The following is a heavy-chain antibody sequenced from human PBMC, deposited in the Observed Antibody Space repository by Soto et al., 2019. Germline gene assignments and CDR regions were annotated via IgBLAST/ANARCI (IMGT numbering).Heavy chain of an antibody. D-gene: IGHD4-17*01. Sequence: EVQLLESGGGLVQPGGSLRLSCAASGFTFSSYAMSWVRQAPGKGLEWVSAISGSGGSTYYADSVRGRFTISRDKSKNTLYLQMNTLSAEDTAVYYCAKDADPTVTTLVQHWGQGTLVTVSS. V-gene: IGHV3-23*01. CDR2: ISGSGGST. J-gene: IGHJ1*01. CDR3: AKDADPTVTTLVQH. CDR1: GFTFSSYA.